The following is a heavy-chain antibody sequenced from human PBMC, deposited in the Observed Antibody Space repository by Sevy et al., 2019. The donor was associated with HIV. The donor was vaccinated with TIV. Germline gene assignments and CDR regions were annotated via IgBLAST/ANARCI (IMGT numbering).Heavy chain of an antibody. CDR3: ARDHGYSNGWFPYYYYHGMDV. V-gene: IGHV4-31*03. D-gene: IGHD6-19*01. CDR2: IYYSGNT. Sequence: SETLSLTCTVSGGSINSNNYYWTWIRQHPGKGLEWIGYIYYSGNTYYNPSLKSRLTISIDKSKNQFSLRRSSVTAADTAGYYCARDHGYSNGWFPYYYYHGMDVWGQGTTVTVSS. J-gene: IGHJ6*02. CDR1: GGSINSNNYY.